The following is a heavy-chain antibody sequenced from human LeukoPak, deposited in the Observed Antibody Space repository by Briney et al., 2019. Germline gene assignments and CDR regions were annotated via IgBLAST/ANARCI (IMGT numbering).Heavy chain of an antibody. CDR2: IWSVGGAE. J-gene: IGHJ4*02. Sequence: GGSLRLSCVASGFPFSSYGMHWVRQAPGKGLEWVAVIWSVGGAEHYADSVKGRFTISRDNSKNMLFLQMNSLRAEDTAVYYCVDTGPLSSNGWDFNYWGQGTLVTVSS. CDR1: GFPFSSYG. D-gene: IGHD6-19*01. CDR3: VDTGPLSSNGWDFNY. V-gene: IGHV3-33*01.